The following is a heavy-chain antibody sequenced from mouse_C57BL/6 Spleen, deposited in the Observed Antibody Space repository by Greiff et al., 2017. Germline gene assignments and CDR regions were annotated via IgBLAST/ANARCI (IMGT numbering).Heavy chain of an antibody. Sequence: VKLMESGPELVKPGASVKISCKASGYTFTDYYINWVKQRPGQGLEWIGWIFPGSGSTYYNEKFKGKATLTVDKSSSTAYMLLSSLTSEYSAVYFCASPLYYGSSSFDYWGQGTTLTVSS. CDR3: ASPLYYGSSSFDY. V-gene: IGHV1-75*01. CDR2: IFPGSGST. J-gene: IGHJ2*01. D-gene: IGHD1-1*01. CDR1: GYTFTDYY.